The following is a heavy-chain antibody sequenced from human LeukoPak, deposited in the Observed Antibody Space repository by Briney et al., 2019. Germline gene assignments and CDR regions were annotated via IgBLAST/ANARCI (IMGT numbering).Heavy chain of an antibody. Sequence: ASVKVSCKASGYTFTSYGISWVRQAPGQGLEWMGWISAYNGNTNYAQKLQGRVTMTTDTSTSTAYMELRSLRSDDTAVYYCARAITMVRGVITPYYFDYWGQGTLVTVSS. D-gene: IGHD3-10*01. J-gene: IGHJ4*02. CDR2: ISAYNGNT. CDR3: ARAITMVRGVITPYYFDY. V-gene: IGHV1-18*01. CDR1: GYTFTSYG.